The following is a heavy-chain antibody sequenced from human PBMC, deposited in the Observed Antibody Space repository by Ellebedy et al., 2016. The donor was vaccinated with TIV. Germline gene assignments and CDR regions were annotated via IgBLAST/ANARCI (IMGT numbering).Heavy chain of an antibody. J-gene: IGHJ4*02. Sequence: GESLKISCVASGFTVSSNYVSWVRQTPGKGLEWVSIIYSGGSTYYADSVKGRSTISRDNSQNTLYLQMNNLRAEDTAVYYCASLYSTSSYFDYWGQGTLVTVSS. CDR3: ASLYSTSSYFDY. V-gene: IGHV3-66*01. CDR1: GFTVSSNY. CDR2: IYSGGST. D-gene: IGHD6-6*01.